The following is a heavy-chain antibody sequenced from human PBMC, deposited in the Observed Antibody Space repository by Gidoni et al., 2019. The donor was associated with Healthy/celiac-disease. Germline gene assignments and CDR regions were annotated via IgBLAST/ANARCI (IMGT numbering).Heavy chain of an antibody. Sequence: QVQLVESGGGVVQPGRSLRLSCAASGFTFSSYAMHWVRQAPGKGLEWVAVISYDGSNKYYADSVKGRFTISRDNSKNTLYLQMNSLRAEDTAVYYCARDEYYYDSSGSEYNWFDPWGQGTLVTVSS. J-gene: IGHJ5*02. CDR2: ISYDGSNK. CDR1: GFTFSSYA. D-gene: IGHD3-22*01. CDR3: ARDEYYYDSSGSEYNWFDP. V-gene: IGHV3-30-3*01.